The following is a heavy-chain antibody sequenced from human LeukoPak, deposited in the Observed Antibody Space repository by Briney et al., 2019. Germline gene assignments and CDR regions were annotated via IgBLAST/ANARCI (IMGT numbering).Heavy chain of an antibody. Sequence: GRSLRLSCATSGFTFSSYSMNWVRQAPGKGLEWVSCISSSSSYIYYTDSVKGRFTISRDNAKNSLSLQMNSLGAEDTAVYYCARDLKYYDSRGFDYWGQGTLVTVSS. V-gene: IGHV3-21*01. CDR1: GFTFSSYS. D-gene: IGHD3-22*01. CDR3: ARDLKYYDSRGFDY. J-gene: IGHJ4*02. CDR2: ISSSSSYI.